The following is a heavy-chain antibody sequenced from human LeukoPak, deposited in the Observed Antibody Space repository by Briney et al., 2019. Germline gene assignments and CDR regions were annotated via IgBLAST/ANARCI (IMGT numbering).Heavy chain of an antibody. J-gene: IGHJ3*02. V-gene: IGHV3-23*01. Sequence: QPGGSLRLSCAACGFTLSSYAMSGVREARGKGGEGVGDISGRGGRTYYADSVKGRFTICRDNEKNTVYVKMNSLRAEDTAVYYCAKGDRAAPIDAFDIWGQGTMVTVSS. D-gene: IGHD2-15*01. CDR1: GFTLSSYA. CDR2: ISGRGGRT. CDR3: AKGDRAAPIDAFDI.